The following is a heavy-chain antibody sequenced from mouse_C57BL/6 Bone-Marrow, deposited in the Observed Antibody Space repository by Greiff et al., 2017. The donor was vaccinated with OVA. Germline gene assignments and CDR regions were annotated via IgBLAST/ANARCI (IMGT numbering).Heavy chain of an antibody. CDR2: IAPSDSYI. V-gene: IGHV1-59*01. CDR3: AHYGSRRYLHY. D-gene: IGHD1-1*01. J-gene: IGHJ2*02. Sequence: VQLQQPGAELVRPGTSVKLSCKASGYTFTNYWMHWVKQRPGQGLEWIGVIAPSDSYINYNHKFKGRATLTVGTASSTAYMRLSSLTSEDSAGYYCAHYGSRRYLHYWGQGASLTGAS. CDR1: GYTFTNYW.